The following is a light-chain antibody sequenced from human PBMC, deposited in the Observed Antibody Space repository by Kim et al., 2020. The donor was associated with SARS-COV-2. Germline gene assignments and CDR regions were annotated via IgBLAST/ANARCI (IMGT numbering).Light chain of an antibody. CDR3: QAWDSSTVV. CDR1: KLGDKY. J-gene: IGLJ2*01. V-gene: IGLV3-1*01. Sequence: SYEPTQPPSVSVSPGQTASITCSGDKLGDKYACWYQQKPGQSPVLVIYQESKRPSGIPERFSGSNSGNTATLTISGTQAMDEADYYCQAWDSSTVVFGGGTQLTVL. CDR2: QES.